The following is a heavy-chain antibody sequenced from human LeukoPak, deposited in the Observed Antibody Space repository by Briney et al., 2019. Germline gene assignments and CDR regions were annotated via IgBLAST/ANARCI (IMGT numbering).Heavy chain of an antibody. CDR2: IKQGGSEK. CDR3: ARGDKGSY. D-gene: IGHD3-10*01. Sequence: PGGSLRLSCAAPGFAFSGYWMSWVRQAPGKGLEWVAHIKQGGSEKYYVDSVKGRFTISRDDAENSLYLQMNSLRAEDTAVYYCARGDKGSYWGQGTLVTVSS. J-gene: IGHJ4*02. CDR1: GFAFSGYW. V-gene: IGHV3-7*01.